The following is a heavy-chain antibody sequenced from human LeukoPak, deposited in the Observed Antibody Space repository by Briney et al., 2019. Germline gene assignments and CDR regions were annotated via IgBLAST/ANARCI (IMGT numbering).Heavy chain of an antibody. Sequence: GASVKVSCKASGYTFTGYYIHWVRQAPGQGLEWMGWINPNSGGTNNAQKFQGRVTMTRDTSISTVYMELRRLRSDDTAVYYCGRLDTGVGHNWFDPWGQGTLVTVSS. V-gene: IGHV1-2*02. CDR3: GRLDTGVGHNWFDP. D-gene: IGHD4-23*01. CDR1: GYTFTGYY. J-gene: IGHJ5*02. CDR2: INPNSGGT.